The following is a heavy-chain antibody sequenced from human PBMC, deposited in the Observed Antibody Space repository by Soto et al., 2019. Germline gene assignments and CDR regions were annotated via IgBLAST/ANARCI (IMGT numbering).Heavy chain of an antibody. CDR3: ARDPGYDILTGYPDY. CDR2: ISAYNGNT. V-gene: IGHV1-18*01. J-gene: IGHJ4*02. CDR1: GYTFSSYG. Sequence: GASVKVSCEASGYTFSSYGISWVRQAPGQGLEWMGWISAYNGNTNYAQKLRGRVTMTTDTSTSTAYMELRSLRSDDTAVYYCARDPGYDILTGYPDYWGQGTLVTVSS. D-gene: IGHD3-9*01.